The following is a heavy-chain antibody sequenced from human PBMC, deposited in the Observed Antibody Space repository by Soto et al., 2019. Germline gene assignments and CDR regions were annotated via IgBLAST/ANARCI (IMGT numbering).Heavy chain of an antibody. CDR3: ARSPRSIAAGGIDF. V-gene: IGHV4-4*02. J-gene: IGHJ4*02. CDR2: IYHSGSN. Sequence: QVQLQESGPGLVKPSGTLSLTCAASGGSISTSNLWTWVRQPPGKGLEWIVEIYHSGSNNYTPSLKSRVTISVDKSKHQFSLKLNAVTAADTAVYYGARSPRSIAAGGIDFWGQGFLVTVSS. CDR1: GGSISTSNL. D-gene: IGHD6-13*01.